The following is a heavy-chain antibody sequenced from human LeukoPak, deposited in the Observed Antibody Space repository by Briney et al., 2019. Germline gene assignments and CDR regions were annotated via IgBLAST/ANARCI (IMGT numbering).Heavy chain of an antibody. CDR2: ISAYNGNT. CDR3: ASVIAASGTRNWYFDL. CDR1: GYTFTSYG. J-gene: IGHJ2*01. Sequence: ASVKVSCKASGYTFTSYGISWVRQAPGQGLEWMGWISAYNGNTNYAQKLQGRVTMTTDTSTSTAYMELSRLRSDDTAVYFCASVIAASGTRNWYFDLWGRGTLVTVSS. V-gene: IGHV1-18*01. D-gene: IGHD6-13*01.